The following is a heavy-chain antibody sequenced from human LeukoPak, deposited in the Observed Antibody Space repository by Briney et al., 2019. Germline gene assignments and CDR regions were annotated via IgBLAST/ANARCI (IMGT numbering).Heavy chain of an antibody. Sequence: TLSLXCXXSGGSIXXGDYYWSWIRQPPGKGLEWIGYIYYSGSTYYNPSLKSRVTISVDTSKNQFSLKLSSVTAADTAVYYCASLYYDILTGPTRNNWFDHWGQGTLVTVSS. J-gene: IGHJ5*02. CDR2: IYYSGST. D-gene: IGHD3-9*01. CDR1: GGSIXXGDYY. CDR3: ASLYYDILTGPTRNNWFDH. V-gene: IGHV4-30-4*01.